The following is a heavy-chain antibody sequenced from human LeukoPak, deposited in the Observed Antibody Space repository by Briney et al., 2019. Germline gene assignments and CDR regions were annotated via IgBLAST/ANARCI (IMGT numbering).Heavy chain of an antibody. Sequence: PSETLSLTCTVSGGSISSYYWSWIRQPPGKGLEWIGYIYYSGSTNYNPSLKSRVTISVDTSKNQFSLKLRSVTAADTALYYCAKGSPDYYDSSGYYSSFDYWGQGTLVTVSS. V-gene: IGHV4-59*08. CDR2: IYYSGST. J-gene: IGHJ4*02. CDR3: AKGSPDYYDSSGYYSSFDY. CDR1: GGSISSYY. D-gene: IGHD3-22*01.